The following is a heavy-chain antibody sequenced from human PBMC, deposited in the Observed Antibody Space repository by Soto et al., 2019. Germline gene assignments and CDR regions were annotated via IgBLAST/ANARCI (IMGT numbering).Heavy chain of an antibody. CDR1: GFTFSSYS. CDR2: ISSSSSTI. J-gene: IGHJ5*02. V-gene: IGHV3-48*02. Sequence: EVQLVESGGGLVQPGGSLRLSCAASGFTFSSYSMNWVRQAPGKGLEWVSYISSSSSTIYYADSVKGRFTISRDNAKNSLYLQKNSLRDEYTAVYYCTRDRALQQIFLESGWFDPWGQGTLVTVSS. D-gene: IGHD3-3*01. CDR3: TRDRALQQIFLESGWFDP.